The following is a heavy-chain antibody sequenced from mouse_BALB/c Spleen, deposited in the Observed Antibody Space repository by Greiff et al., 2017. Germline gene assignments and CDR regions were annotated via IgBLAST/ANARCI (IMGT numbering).Heavy chain of an antibody. CDR1: GYSFTSYW. CDR3: GRRGLRAYYIDY. J-gene: IGHJ2*01. CDR2: IHPSDSAT. D-gene: IGHD1-1*02. V-gene: IGHV1S82*01. Sequence: QVQLQQPGAELVRPGASVKLSCKASGYSFTSYWMNWVKQRPGQGLEWLGMIHPSDSATRLNQKFKEKATLTVDKSSSTAYMQLSSPTSEDAAVYYCGRRGLRAYYIDYWGQGTTLTVSS.